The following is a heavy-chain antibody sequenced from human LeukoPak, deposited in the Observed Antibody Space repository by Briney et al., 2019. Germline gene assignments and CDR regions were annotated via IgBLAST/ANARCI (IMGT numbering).Heavy chain of an antibody. CDR2: IYHSGST. CDR1: GGSISSGGYY. D-gene: IGHD3-9*01. J-gene: IGHJ4*02. V-gene: IGHV4-30-2*01. Sequence: ASETLSLTCTVSGGSISSGGYYWSWIRQPPGKGLEWIGYIYHSGSTYYNPSLKSRVTISVDRSKNQFSLKLSSVTAADTAVYYCARYISSPYYFDYWGQGTLVTVSS. CDR3: ARYISSPYYFDY.